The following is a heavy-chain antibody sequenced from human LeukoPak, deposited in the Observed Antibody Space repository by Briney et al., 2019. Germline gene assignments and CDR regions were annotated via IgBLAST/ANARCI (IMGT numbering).Heavy chain of an antibody. D-gene: IGHD6-13*01. J-gene: IGHJ6*03. V-gene: IGHV4-34*01. CDR1: GGSFSGYY. Sequence: SETLSLTCAVYGGSFSGYYWSWIRQPPGKGLEWIGEINHSGSTNYNPSLKSRVTISVDTSKNQFSLKLSSVTAADTAVYYCARAAAPLYYYYMDVWGKGTTVTVSS. CDR3: ARAAAPLYYYYMDV. CDR2: INHSGST.